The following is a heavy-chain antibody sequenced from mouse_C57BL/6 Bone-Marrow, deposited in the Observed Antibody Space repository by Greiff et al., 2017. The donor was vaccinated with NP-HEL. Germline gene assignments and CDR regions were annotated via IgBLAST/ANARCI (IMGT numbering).Heavy chain of an antibody. Sequence: QVQLQQPGAELVKPGASVKVSCKASGYTFTSYWMHWVKQRPGQGLEWIGRIHPSGSDTNYNQKFKGKATLTVDKSSSTAYMQLSSLTSEDSAVYYCAITGSYYAMDYWGQGTSVTVSS. CDR3: AITGSYYAMDY. J-gene: IGHJ4*01. CDR2: IHPSGSDT. V-gene: IGHV1-74*01. CDR1: GYTFTSYW. D-gene: IGHD4-1*01.